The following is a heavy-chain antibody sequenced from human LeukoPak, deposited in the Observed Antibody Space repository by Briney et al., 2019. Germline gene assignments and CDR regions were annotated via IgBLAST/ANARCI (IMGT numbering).Heavy chain of an antibody. CDR2: INADNGNT. CDR1: GYTFINYA. D-gene: IGHD6-13*01. Sequence: ASVKISCKASGYTFINYAINWGRQAPGQRPEWMGWINADNGNTKYSQKFQGRVTITRDTSASTAYMELTSLTSADTAVYYCARGPRAAADDYWGQGTLVTVSS. V-gene: IGHV1-3*01. J-gene: IGHJ4*02. CDR3: ARGPRAAADDY.